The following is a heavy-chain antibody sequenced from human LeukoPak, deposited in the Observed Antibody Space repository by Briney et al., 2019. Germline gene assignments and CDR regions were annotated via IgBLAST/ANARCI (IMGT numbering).Heavy chain of an antibody. CDR2: IYYSGST. D-gene: IGHD5-18*01. CDR1: GGSISSYY. CDR3: ATGRTMVTRYYFDY. V-gene: IGHV4-59*08. Sequence: SETLSLTCTVSGGSISSYYWSWIRQPPGKGLEWIGYIYYSGSTNYNPSLKSRVTISVDTSKNQFSLKLSSVTAADTAVYYCATGRTMVTRYYFDYWGQGTLVTVSS. J-gene: IGHJ4*02.